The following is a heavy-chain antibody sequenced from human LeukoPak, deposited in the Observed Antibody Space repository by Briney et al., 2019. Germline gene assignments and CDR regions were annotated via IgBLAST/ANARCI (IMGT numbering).Heavy chain of an antibody. CDR2: IDYSGST. CDR3: VREGSSSRFVDY. D-gene: IGHD3-10*01. V-gene: IGHV4-59*01. Sequence: SETLSLTCTVSGGSISSYYWSWIRQPPGKGLEWIGYIDYSGSTKYNPSLKSRVSISVDTSKNQFSLKMSSVTAADAALYYCVREGSSSRFVDYWGQGTLVTVSS. J-gene: IGHJ4*02. CDR1: GGSISSYY.